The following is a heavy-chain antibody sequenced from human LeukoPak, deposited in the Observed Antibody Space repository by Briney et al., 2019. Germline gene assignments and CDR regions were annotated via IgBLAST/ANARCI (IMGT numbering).Heavy chain of an antibody. CDR2: ISGSGGDT. J-gene: IGHJ3*02. CDR3: AKCTTTCYANAFQI. V-gene: IGHV3-23*01. Sequence: GGSLRLSCAASGFTFSSCAMTWVRQAPGRGLEWVSGISGSGGDTEYADSVKGRFTISRDNSKNTLYLQMNSLRVDDTAVYYCAKCTTTCYANAFQIWGQGTMVTVSS. CDR1: GFTFSSCA. D-gene: IGHD2-2*01.